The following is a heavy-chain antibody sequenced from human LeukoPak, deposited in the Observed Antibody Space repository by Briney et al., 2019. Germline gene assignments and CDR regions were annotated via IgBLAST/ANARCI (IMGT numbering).Heavy chain of an antibody. J-gene: IGHJ4*02. D-gene: IGHD1-1*01. Sequence: SETLSLTCTVSGGSVSSYYWSWIRQPAGKGLEWIGRIYTSGSTDYNPSLKSRVTMSVDTSKKQFSLKPSSVTAADTAVYYCARAGLKLDHVPYYFDYWGQGTLVTVSS. V-gene: IGHV4-4*07. CDR1: GGSVSSYY. CDR2: IYTSGST. CDR3: ARAGLKLDHVPYYFDY.